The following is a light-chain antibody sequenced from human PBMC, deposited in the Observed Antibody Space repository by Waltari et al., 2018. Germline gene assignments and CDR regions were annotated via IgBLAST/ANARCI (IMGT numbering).Light chain of an antibody. CDR1: TSVSRA. CDR2: GAA. CDR3: QHYLRLPVT. V-gene: IGKV3-20*01. Sequence: EIELTQSPGTLSLSLGERATHSCRASTSVSRALAWYQQKPGQAPRLLIYGAATRATGIPDRFSGSGSGTDFSFTISRLEPDDFAVYYCQHYLRLPVTFGQGTTVEI. J-gene: IGKJ1*01.